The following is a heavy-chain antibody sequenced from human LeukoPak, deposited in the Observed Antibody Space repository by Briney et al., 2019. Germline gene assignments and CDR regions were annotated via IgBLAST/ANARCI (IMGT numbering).Heavy chain of an antibody. CDR1: GFTFSNYG. D-gene: IGHD3/OR15-3a*01. Sequence: GGSLRLSCAASGFTFSNYGMSWVRQVPGKGLEWVSSISRSGGSTHYADSVKGRFVISRDTSKNTLHLQMNSLTAGDTAVYYCARKGAGLDAFDLWGQGTVVTVSS. CDR2: ISRSGGST. CDR3: ARKGAGLDAFDL. J-gene: IGHJ3*01. V-gene: IGHV3-23*01.